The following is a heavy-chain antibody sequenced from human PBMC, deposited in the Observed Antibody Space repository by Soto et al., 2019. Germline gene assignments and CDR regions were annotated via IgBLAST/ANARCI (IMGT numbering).Heavy chain of an antibody. CDR2: IYYSGST. CDR1: GGSISSSSYY. CDR3: ARLQWLSHDY. J-gene: IGHJ4*02. Sequence: SETLSLTCTVSGGSISSSSYYWGWIRQPPGKGLEWIGSIYYSGSTYYNPSLKSRVTISVDTSKNQFSLKLSSVTAADTAVYYCARLQWLSHDYWGQGTLVTVSS. V-gene: IGHV4-39*01. D-gene: IGHD6-19*01.